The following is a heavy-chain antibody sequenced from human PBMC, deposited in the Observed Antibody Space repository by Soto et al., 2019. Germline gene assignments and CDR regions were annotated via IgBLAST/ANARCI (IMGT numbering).Heavy chain of an antibody. V-gene: IGHV3-30-3*01. D-gene: IGHD2-15*01. Sequence: VQLVESGGGVVQPGRSLRLSCAGSGFTFSTFALHWVRQAPGKGLEWVAVVSFNEDKKDYAESVKGRFTISRDNSKNTLSLPMTNLRPEDTAVYRCAGDSFGCYLPTYGMDGWGPGTTVIVSS. J-gene: IGHJ6*02. CDR3: AGDSFGCYLPTYGMDG. CDR1: GFTFSTFA. CDR2: VSFNEDKK.